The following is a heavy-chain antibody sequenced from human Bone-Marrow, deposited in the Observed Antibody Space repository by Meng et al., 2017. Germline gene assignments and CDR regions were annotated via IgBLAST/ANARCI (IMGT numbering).Heavy chain of an antibody. CDR1: GFTFSSYE. V-gene: IGHV3-30*01. J-gene: IGHJ6*02. CDR3: ARDRHARIAVAGKGYYYYGMDV. D-gene: IGHD6-19*01. CDR2: ISYDGSNK. Sequence: GGSLRLSCAASGFTFSSYEMNWVRQAPGKGLEWVAVISYDGSNKYYADSVKGRFTISRDNSKNTLYLQMNSLRAEDTAVYYCARDRHARIAVAGKGYYYYGMDVWGQGTTVTVSS.